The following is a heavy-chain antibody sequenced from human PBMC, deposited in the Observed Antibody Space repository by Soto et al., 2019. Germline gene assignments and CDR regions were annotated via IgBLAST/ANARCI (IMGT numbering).Heavy chain of an antibody. Sequence: GESLKISCKGSGYSFTSYWIGWVRQMPGKGLEWMGIIYPGDSDTRYSPSFQGQVTISADKSISTAYLQWSSLKASNTAMYYCARLWAYYDYVWGSYRPRAHAFDIWGQGTMVTVSS. CDR1: GYSFTSYW. CDR3: ARLWAYYDYVWGSYRPRAHAFDI. CDR2: IYPGDSDT. V-gene: IGHV5-51*01. D-gene: IGHD3-16*02. J-gene: IGHJ3*02.